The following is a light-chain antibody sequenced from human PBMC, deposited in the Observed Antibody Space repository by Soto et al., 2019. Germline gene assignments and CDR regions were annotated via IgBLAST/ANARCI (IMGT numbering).Light chain of an antibody. CDR3: QQFYNYPRT. J-gene: IGKJ1*01. V-gene: IGKV1-8*01. CDR1: QDIGTY. Sequence: IQLTQSPSFLSASTGDRVSITCRATQDIGTYLAWYQQIPGKAPKLLIYDASTLQTGVPSRFSGSGSGTDFTLTISYLQSEDFGTYYCQQFYNYPRTFGQGTKVDIK. CDR2: DAS.